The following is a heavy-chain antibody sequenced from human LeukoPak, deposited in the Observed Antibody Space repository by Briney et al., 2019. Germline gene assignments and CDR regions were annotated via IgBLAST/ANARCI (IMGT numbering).Heavy chain of an antibody. Sequence: GGSLRLSCAASGFTFSSYAMSWVRQAPGKGLEWVSGISGSGDNTYYADSVKGRFTISRDNSKNTLQVQVNSLGTEDTAAYYCAKGSYYDSSGSFYFDYWGQGTLVTVSS. CDR2: ISGSGDNT. V-gene: IGHV3-23*01. J-gene: IGHJ4*02. CDR3: AKGSYYDSSGSFYFDY. D-gene: IGHD3-22*01. CDR1: GFTFSSYA.